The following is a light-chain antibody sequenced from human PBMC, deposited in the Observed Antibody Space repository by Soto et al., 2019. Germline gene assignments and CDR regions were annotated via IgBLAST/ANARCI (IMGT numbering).Light chain of an antibody. CDR2: EVS. CDR3: CSYAASTAVRV. Sequence: QSVLTQPASVSGSPGQSITISCTGTSSDVGSYDLVSWYQHHPGKAPKLLIDEVSRRPSGVSNRFSGSKSGDTASLTISGLQADDEADYYCCSYAASTAVRVFGGGTKLTVL. J-gene: IGLJ2*01. V-gene: IGLV2-23*02. CDR1: SSDVGSYDL.